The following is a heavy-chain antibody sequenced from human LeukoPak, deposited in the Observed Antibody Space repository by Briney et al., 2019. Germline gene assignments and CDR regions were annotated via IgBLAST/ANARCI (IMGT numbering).Heavy chain of an antibody. CDR3: AKEMHDYVWGSYRAPYDAFDI. D-gene: IGHD3-16*02. V-gene: IGHV3-48*03. CDR2: ISSIGSTI. CDR1: GFTFSSYE. Sequence: GGSLRLSCAASGFTFSSYEMNWVRQAPGKGLEWVSYISSIGSTIYYADSVKGRFTISRDNAKNSLYLQMNSLRAEDTAVYYCAKEMHDYVWGSYRAPYDAFDIWGQGTMVTVSS. J-gene: IGHJ3*02.